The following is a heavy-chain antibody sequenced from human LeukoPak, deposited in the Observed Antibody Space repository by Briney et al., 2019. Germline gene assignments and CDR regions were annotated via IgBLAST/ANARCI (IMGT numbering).Heavy chain of an antibody. Sequence: GGSLRLSCAASGFTFSDYYMSWIRQAPGKGLEWVSYISSSGSTIYYADSVKGRFTISRDNAKNSLYLQMNSLRAEDTAVYYCARDVGNYDILTGYYSDPLDYWGQGTLVTVSS. V-gene: IGHV3-11*04. D-gene: IGHD3-9*01. CDR1: GFTFSDYY. CDR2: ISSSGSTI. J-gene: IGHJ4*02. CDR3: ARDVGNYDILTGYYSDPLDY.